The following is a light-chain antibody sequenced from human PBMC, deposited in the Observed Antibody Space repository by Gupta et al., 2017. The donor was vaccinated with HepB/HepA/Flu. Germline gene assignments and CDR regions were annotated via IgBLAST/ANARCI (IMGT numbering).Light chain of an antibody. J-gene: IGKJ4*01. Sequence: DIQLTQSPSFLSASVGNRVTITCRASQGNSNYVAWYQQKSGKTPKLLIYAASTLQSGVPSRFSGSGSGTEFTLRISRLQAEDVATYYCMQLHGYPVTFGGGTRVDIK. CDR3: MQLHGYPVT. V-gene: IGKV1-9*01. CDR2: AAS. CDR1: QGNSNY.